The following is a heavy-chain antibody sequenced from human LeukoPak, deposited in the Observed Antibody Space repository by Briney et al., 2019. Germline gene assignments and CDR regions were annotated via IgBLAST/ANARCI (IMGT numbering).Heavy chain of an antibody. D-gene: IGHD3-3*01. CDR2: IWYDGSNK. V-gene: IGHV3-33*01. CDR3: ARRIYEYYYYYGMDV. CDR1: GFTFSSYG. Sequence: GRSLRLSCAASGFTFSSYGMHWVRQAPGKGLEWVAGIWYDGSNKYYADSVKGRFTISRDNSKNTLYLQMNSLRAEDTAVYYCARRIYEYYYYYGMDVWGQGTTVTVSS. J-gene: IGHJ6*02.